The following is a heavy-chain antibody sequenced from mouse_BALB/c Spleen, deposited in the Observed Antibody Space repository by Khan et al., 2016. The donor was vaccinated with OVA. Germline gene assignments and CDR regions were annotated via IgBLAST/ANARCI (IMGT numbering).Heavy chain of an antibody. CDR2: ISYSGTT. CDR1: GYSITSDYA. CDR3: TGGRAY. V-gene: IGHV3-2*02. D-gene: IGHD3-3*01. Sequence: EVQLQESGPGLVKPSQSLSLTCTVTGYSITSDYAWNWIRQFPGNKLEWMGYISYSGTTSYTPSPKSRISITRDTSKNQFFLQLNSLTTEDTATYYCTGGRAYWGQGTLVTVSA. J-gene: IGHJ3*01.